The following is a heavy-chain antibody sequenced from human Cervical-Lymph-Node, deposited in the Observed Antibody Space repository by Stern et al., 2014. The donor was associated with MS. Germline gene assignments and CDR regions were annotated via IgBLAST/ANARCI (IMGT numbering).Heavy chain of an antibody. CDR2: VYYNGST. Sequence: QVQLQESGPGLEKPSETLSLTCTDSGGTIRNFSWSWFRQPPGRGLEWIVCVYYNGSTTHNPSLKSRVTMSVDTSKSQLSLRLHSVTAADTAVYYCARHSVGVKDFDSWGQGTLVTVSS. CDR1: GGTIRNFS. V-gene: IGHV4-59*01. CDR3: ARHSVGVKDFDS. J-gene: IGHJ4*02. D-gene: IGHD4-23*01.